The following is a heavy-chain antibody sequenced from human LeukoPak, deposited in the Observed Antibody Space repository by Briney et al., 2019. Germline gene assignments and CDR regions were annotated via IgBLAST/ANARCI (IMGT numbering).Heavy chain of an antibody. CDR3: ARHIVGYSGSYNDAFDI. Sequence: NPSETLSLTCTVSGGSISSYYWSWIRQPPGKGLEWIGYIYYSGSTNYNPSLKSRVTISVDTSKNQFSLKLSPVTAADTAVYYCARHIVGYSGSYNDAFDIWGQGTMVTVSS. J-gene: IGHJ3*02. CDR1: GGSISSYY. D-gene: IGHD1-26*01. CDR2: IYYSGST. V-gene: IGHV4-59*08.